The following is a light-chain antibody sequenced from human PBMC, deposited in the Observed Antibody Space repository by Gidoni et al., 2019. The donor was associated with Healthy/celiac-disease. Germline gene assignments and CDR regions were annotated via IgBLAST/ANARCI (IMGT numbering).Light chain of an antibody. CDR3: HQRSNSMYT. V-gene: IGKV3-11*01. CDR1: QSVSSY. Sequence: EIELTQSPATLSLSPGERATLPCRASQSVSSYLAWYQQKPGQAPRLLISDAANRATGIPARFSGSGSGTDFTLTISILEPEDFAVYYCHQRSNSMYTFGQGTKLEIK. J-gene: IGKJ2*01. CDR2: DAA.